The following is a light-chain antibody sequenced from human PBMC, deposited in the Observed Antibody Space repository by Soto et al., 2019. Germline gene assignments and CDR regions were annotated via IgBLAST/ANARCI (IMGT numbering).Light chain of an antibody. CDR2: EVS. CDR3: CSYAGSSTFPLV. Sequence: QSALTQPASVSGSPGQSITISCTGTSSDVGSYNLVSWYQQHPGKAPKLRIYEVSKRPSGVSNRFSGSKSGNTASLTISGLQAEEEADYYCCSYAGSSTFPLVFGGGTKLTVL. V-gene: IGLV2-23*02. J-gene: IGLJ3*02. CDR1: SSDVGSYNL.